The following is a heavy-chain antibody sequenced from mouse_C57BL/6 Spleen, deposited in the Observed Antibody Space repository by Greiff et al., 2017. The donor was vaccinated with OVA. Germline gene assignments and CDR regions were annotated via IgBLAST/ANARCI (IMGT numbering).Heavy chain of an antibody. Sequence: QVQLQQSGAELVKPGASVKLSCKASGYTFTSYWMHWVKQRPGQGLEWIGMIHPNSGSTNYNEKFKSKATLTVDKSSSTAYMQLSSLTSEDSAVYYCARSDYYEYAMDYWGQGTSVTVSS. CDR3: ARSDYYEYAMDY. CDR2: IHPNSGST. V-gene: IGHV1-64*01. J-gene: IGHJ4*01. D-gene: IGHD1-1*01. CDR1: GYTFTSYW.